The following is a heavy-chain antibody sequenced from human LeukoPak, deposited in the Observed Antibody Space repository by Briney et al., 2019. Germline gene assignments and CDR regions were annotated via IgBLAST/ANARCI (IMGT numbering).Heavy chain of an antibody. CDR1: GYSISSGYY. D-gene: IGHD6-13*01. V-gene: IGHV4-38-2*01. J-gene: IGHJ4*02. CDR3: ARHLSFPAALTD. CDR2: IYYSGST. Sequence: SETLSLTCAVSGYSISSGYYWGWIRQPPGKGLEWIGNIYYSGSTYYNPSLKSRVTISVDTSKNQFSLKLSSVTAADTAVYYCARHLSFPAALTDWGQGTLVTVSS.